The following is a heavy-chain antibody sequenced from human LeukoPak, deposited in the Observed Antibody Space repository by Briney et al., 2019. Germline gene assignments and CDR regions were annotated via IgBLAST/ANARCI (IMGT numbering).Heavy chain of an antibody. CDR1: GYTFTSYY. CDR2: INPSGGST. Sequence: ASVKVSCKASGYTFTSYYMHWVRQAPGQGLEWMGIINPSGGSTSYAQKFQGRVTMTRDTSTSTVYMELSSLRSEDTAVYYCARDAVPAARPNSRFDPWGQGTLVTVSS. CDR3: ARDAVPAARPNSRFDP. V-gene: IGHV1-46*01. J-gene: IGHJ5*02. D-gene: IGHD6-6*01.